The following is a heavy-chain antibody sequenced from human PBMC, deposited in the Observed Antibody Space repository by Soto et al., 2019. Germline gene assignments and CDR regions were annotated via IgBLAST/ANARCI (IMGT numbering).Heavy chain of an antibody. CDR2: IKSKIHGGTT. V-gene: IGHV3-15*07. J-gene: IGHJ4*02. CDR3: TTVHFDVLTGSFDY. CDR1: GFTVGNAW. D-gene: IGHD3-9*01. Sequence: GGSLRLSCAASGFTVGNAWMNWFRQAPGKGLEWVGRIKSKIHGGTTDYAAPVRGRFTISRDDSKNTLFLQMNSLKTEDAAVYYCTTVHFDVLTGSFDYWGQGTLVTVSS.